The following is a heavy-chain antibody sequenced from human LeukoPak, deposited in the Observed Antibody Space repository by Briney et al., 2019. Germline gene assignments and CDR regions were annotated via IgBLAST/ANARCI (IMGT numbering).Heavy chain of an antibody. J-gene: IGHJ3*02. CDR2: INQDGSIK. CDR3: ARDREGSSDAFDI. D-gene: IGHD1-26*01. Sequence: GGSLRLSCAASGFTFSNYWLSWVRQAPGKGLEWVANINQDGSIKYFVDSMKGRFTISRDNAKESVHLQMNSLRAEDTAVYYCARDREGSSDAFDIWGQGTMVTVSS. CDR1: GFTFSNYW. V-gene: IGHV3-7*01.